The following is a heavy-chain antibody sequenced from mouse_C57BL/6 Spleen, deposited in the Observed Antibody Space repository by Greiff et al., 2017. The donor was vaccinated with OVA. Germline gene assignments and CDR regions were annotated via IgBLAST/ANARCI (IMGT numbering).Heavy chain of an antibody. CDR1: GYTFTSYW. Sequence: VQLQQPGTELVKPGASVKLSCKASGYTFTSYWMPWVQQRPGQGLEWIGNINPSNGGTNYNEKFKSKATLTVDKSSSTAYMQLSSLTSEDSAVYYCARNGPYYAMDYWGQGTSVTVSS. CDR3: ARNGPYYAMDY. V-gene: IGHV1-53*01. D-gene: IGHD1-1*02. CDR2: INPSNGGT. J-gene: IGHJ4*01.